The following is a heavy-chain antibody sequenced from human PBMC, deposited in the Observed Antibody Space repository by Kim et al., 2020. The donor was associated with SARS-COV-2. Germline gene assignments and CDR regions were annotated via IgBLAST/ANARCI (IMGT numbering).Heavy chain of an antibody. V-gene: IGHV3-21*01. CDR3: ARDFNILTGPDFDY. D-gene: IGHD3-9*01. CDR1: GFTFSSYS. CDR2: ISSSSSYI. J-gene: IGHJ4*02. Sequence: GGSLRLSCAASGFTFSSYSMNWVRQAPGKGLEWVSSISSSSSYIYYADSVKGRFTISRDNAKNSLYLQMNSLRAEDTAVYYCARDFNILTGPDFDYWGQGTLVTVSS.